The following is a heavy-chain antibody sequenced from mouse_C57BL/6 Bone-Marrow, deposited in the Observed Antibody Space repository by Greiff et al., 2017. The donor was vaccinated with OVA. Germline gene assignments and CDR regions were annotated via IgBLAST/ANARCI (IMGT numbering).Heavy chain of an antibody. CDR2: IGPGSGST. V-gene: IGHV1-77*01. CDR3: ARDGYYPSYAMDY. CDR1: GYTFTDYY. Sequence: VQLQQSGAELVKPGASVKISCKASGYTFTDYYINWVKQRPGQGLEWIGKIGPGSGSTYYNEKFKGKATLTADKSSSTAYMQLSSLTSEDSAVYCCARDGYYPSYAMDYWGQGTSVTVSS. J-gene: IGHJ4*01. D-gene: IGHD2-3*01.